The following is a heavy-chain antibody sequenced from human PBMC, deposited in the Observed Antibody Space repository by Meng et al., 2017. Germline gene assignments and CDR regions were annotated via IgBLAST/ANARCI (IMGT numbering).Heavy chain of an antibody. CDR2: SKNKAKSYTT. D-gene: IGHD5-24*01. CDR3: NKEKKMNGFYYGMDV. V-gene: IGHV3-72*01. J-gene: IGHJ6*02. Sequence: SLKISCAASGFTFSDHYMNWVRQAPGKGLEWVGRSKNKAKSYTTEYAASARGRFTISRDESKNSLHLQMSSLKTEYTATYYCNKEKKMNGFYYGMDVWGQGTTVTVSS. CDR1: GFTFSDHY.